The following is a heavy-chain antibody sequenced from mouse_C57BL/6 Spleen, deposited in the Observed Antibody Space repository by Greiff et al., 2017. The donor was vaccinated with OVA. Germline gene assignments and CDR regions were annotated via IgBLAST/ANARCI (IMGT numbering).Heavy chain of an antibody. CDR2: IYPSDSET. CDR1: GYTFTSYW. D-gene: IGHD3-3*01. J-gene: IGHJ2*01. V-gene: IGHV1-61*01. Sequence: QVQLQQSGAELVRPGSSVKLSCKASGYTFTSYWMDWVKQRPGQGLEWIGNIYPSDSETHYNQKFKDKATLTVDKSSSTAYMQLSSLTSEDSAVYYCAREGRVPYYFDYWGQGTTLTVSS. CDR3: AREGRVPYYFDY.